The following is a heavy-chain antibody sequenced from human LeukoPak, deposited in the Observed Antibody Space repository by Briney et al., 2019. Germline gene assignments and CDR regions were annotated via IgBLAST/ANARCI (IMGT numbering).Heavy chain of an antibody. V-gene: IGHV3-21*01. D-gene: IGHD3-22*01. J-gene: IGHJ5*02. CDR3: ARDLGQYYDTSDNWFDP. CDR2: ISSSSTYI. Sequence: GGSLRLSCAASGFTFSTYSMNWVRQAPGKGLEWVSSISSSSTYIYYADSVKGRFTISRDNAKNTLNLQMNSLRAEDTAVYYCARDLGQYYDTSDNWFDPWGQGTLVTVSS. CDR1: GFTFSTYS.